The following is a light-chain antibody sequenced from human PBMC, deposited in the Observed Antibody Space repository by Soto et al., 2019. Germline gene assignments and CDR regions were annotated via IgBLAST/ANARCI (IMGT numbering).Light chain of an antibody. CDR1: SGDVGGYNY. CDR2: EVN. CDR3: TSYTSSGPWV. Sequence: QSALTQPASVSGSPGQSITISCTGTSGDVGGYNYVSWYQLDPGKAPKLIIYEVNNRPSGVSNRFSGSKSGNTASLTISWLQAEDEADYYCTSYTSSGPWVFGGGTKVTVL. V-gene: IGLV2-14*01. J-gene: IGLJ3*02.